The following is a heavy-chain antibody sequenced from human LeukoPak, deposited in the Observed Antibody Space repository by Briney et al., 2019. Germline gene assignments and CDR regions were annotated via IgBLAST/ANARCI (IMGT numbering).Heavy chain of an antibody. V-gene: IGHV3-7*01. CDR2: IKQDGSEK. D-gene: IGHD3-22*01. CDR1: GFTFSSYW. J-gene: IGHJ3*02. CDR3: ARIVRGIVMPQNAFDI. Sequence: GGSLRLSCAASGFTFSSYWMSWVRQDPGKGLERVANIKQDGSEKYYVDSVKGRISISRDNAKNSLFLQINTLRTEDTAVYYCARIVRGIVMPQNAFDIWGQGTMVTVSS.